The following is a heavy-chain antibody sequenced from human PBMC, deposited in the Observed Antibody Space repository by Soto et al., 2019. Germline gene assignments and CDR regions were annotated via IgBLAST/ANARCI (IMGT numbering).Heavy chain of an antibody. J-gene: IGHJ5*02. V-gene: IGHV6-1*01. CDR1: GDSVSSNSAA. D-gene: IGHD5-12*01. CDR3: CVSGYDQFEKRYNWFDP. Sequence: PSQTLSLTCAISGDSVSSNSAAWNWIRQSPSRGLEWLGRTYYRSKWYNDYAVSVKSRITINPDTSKNQFSLQLNSVTPEDTAVYYCCVSGYDQFEKRYNWFDPWGQGTLVTVSS. CDR2: TYYRSKWYN.